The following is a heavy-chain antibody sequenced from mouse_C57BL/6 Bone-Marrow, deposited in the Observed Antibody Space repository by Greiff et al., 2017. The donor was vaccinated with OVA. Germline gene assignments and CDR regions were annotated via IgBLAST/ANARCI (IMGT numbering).Heavy chain of an antibody. J-gene: IGHJ2*01. CDR3: ARSNWAFDY. Sequence: QLQHPGPSLVPPSPSVPLSCTASGYSFTCYCLHWVNPSPGPGLAWIGMIHPNSGSTNYNEKFKSKATLTVDKSTSTAYMQLSSLTSEDSAVYYCARSNWAFDYWGQGTTLTVSS. CDR2: IHPNSGST. CDR1: GYSFTCYC. V-gene: IGHV1-64*01. D-gene: IGHD4-1*02.